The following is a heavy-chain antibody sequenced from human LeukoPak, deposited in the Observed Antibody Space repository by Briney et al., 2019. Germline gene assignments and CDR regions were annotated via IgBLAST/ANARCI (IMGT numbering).Heavy chain of an antibody. CDR3: ARSKGDYDFWSGFDY. CDR1: GYTFTSYA. V-gene: IGHV1-3*01. Sequence: ASVKASCKASGYTFTSYAMHWVRQAPGQRLEWMGWINAGNGNTKYSQKFQGRVTITRDTSASTAYMELSSLRSEDTAVYYCARSKGDYDFWSGFDYWGQGTLVTVSS. J-gene: IGHJ4*02. D-gene: IGHD3-3*01. CDR2: INAGNGNT.